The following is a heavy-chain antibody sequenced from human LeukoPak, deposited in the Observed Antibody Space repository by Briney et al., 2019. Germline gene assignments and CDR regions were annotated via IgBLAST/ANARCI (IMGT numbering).Heavy chain of an antibody. Sequence: GESLKISCKGSGYSFTSYWIGWVRQIPGKGLEWMGIIYPGDSDTRYSPSFQGQVTISADKSISTAYLQWSSLKASDTAMYYCARLNYYDSSGYNWFDPWGQGTLVTVSS. CDR1: GYSFTSYW. D-gene: IGHD3-22*01. J-gene: IGHJ5*02. CDR3: ARLNYYDSSGYNWFDP. CDR2: IYPGDSDT. V-gene: IGHV5-51*01.